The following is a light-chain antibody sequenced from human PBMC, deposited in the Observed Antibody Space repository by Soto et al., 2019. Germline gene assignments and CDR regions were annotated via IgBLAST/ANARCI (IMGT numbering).Light chain of an antibody. CDR2: AST. CDR3: QAYDYSLTASV. Sequence: QSVLTQPPSMSGAPGQRVVIPCTGSSSNIGADYDVFWYQQLPGTAPKLLIYASTNRPSGVPDRFSGYKSGTSASLAITGLQPEDGADYYCQAYDYSLTASVFGGGTKLTVL. J-gene: IGLJ3*02. CDR1: SSNIGADYD. V-gene: IGLV1-40*01.